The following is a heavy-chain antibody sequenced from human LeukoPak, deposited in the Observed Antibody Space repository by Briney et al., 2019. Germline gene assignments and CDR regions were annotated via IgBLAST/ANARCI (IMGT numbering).Heavy chain of an antibody. CDR1: GGSISGGDYS. J-gene: IGHJ5*02. Sequence: KSSETLSLTCAVSGGSISGGDYSWSWIRQPPGKGLEWIGSTYHSGSTYYNPSLKSRVTISVDTSKNQFSLKLSSVTAADTAVYYCARSGYGDYGFQHPWGQGTLVTVSS. V-gene: IGHV4-30-2*03. D-gene: IGHD4-17*01. CDR2: TYHSGST. CDR3: ARSGYGDYGFQHP.